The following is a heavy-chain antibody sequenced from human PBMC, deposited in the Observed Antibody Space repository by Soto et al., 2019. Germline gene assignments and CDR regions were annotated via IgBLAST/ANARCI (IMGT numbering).Heavy chain of an antibody. Sequence: WTWIRQHRGKGLEWIGYIYYSGSTYYNPSLKSRVTISVDTSKNQFSLKLRSVTAADTAVYYCARDGRLVNYYYYGMDVWGQGTTVTVSS. CDR3: ARDGRLVNYYYYGMDV. CDR2: IYYSGST. J-gene: IGHJ6*02. V-gene: IGHV4-31*02. D-gene: IGHD6-13*01.